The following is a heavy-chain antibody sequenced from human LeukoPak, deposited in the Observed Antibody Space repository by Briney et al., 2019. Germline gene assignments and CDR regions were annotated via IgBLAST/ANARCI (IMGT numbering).Heavy chain of an antibody. CDR2: IFPGDADT. V-gene: IGHV5-51*01. CDR1: GYIFTDNW. D-gene: IGHD4-23*01. CDR3: ARRTVASTPVFDY. Sequence: HGGSLKIPCKASGYIFTDNWIGWVRQLPGKGLEWTVIIFPGDADTRYSPSFQGQVTISADKSISTAYLQWSRLKASDTAMYYCARRTVASTPVFDYWGQGNLVTVSS. J-gene: IGHJ4*02.